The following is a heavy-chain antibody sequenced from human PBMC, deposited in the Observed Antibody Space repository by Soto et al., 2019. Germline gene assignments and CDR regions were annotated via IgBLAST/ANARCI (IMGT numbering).Heavy chain of an antibody. D-gene: IGHD2-15*01. Sequence: GGSLRLSCEASGFTFNSCAMGWVRLVPEKGLVWVSGLGGNGTTTNYADSVKGRFTISRDNAKNTVYLQMSSLRAEDTAVYYCARGIRIYYGMDVWGQGTTVTVSS. CDR3: ARGIRIYYGMDV. J-gene: IGHJ6*02. V-gene: IGHV3-23*01. CDR1: GFTFNSCA. CDR2: LGGNGTTT.